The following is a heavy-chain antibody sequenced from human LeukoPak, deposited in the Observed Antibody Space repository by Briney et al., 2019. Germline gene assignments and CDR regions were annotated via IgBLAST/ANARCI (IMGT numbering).Heavy chain of an antibody. D-gene: IGHD3-10*01. CDR1: GFTFRSYG. Sequence: GGSLRLSCAASGFTFRSYGMHWVRQAPGKGLEWVAVISYDGSNKYYGDSVKGRFTISRDNSKNTLYLQMDSLRAEDTAVHYCAKGGNDYYYYGMDVWGQGTTVTVSS. J-gene: IGHJ6*02. CDR3: AKGGNDYYYYGMDV. CDR2: ISYDGSNK. V-gene: IGHV3-30*18.